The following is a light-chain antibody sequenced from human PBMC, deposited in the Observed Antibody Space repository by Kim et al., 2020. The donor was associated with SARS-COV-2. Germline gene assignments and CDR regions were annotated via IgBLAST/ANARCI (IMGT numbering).Light chain of an antibody. CDR3: QQYDSPPLT. J-gene: IGKJ4*01. Sequence: DIQMTQSPSSLSASVGDRVTITCQASQDISSYLNWYQQKPGKAPKLLIYDASSLETGVPSRFSGSGSGTDFTFTISSLQPEDIATYYCQQYDSPPLTFGGGTKVDIK. V-gene: IGKV1-33*01. CDR2: DAS. CDR1: QDISSY.